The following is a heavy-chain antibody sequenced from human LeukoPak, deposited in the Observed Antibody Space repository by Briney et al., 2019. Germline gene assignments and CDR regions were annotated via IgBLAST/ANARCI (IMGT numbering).Heavy chain of an antibody. CDR1: GFTFSSYA. CDR2: ISGSGGGT. V-gene: IGHV3-23*01. D-gene: IGHD6-19*01. Sequence: GGSLRLSCAASGFTFSSYAMSWVRQAPGKGLEWVSAISGSGGGTYYADSVKGRFTISRDNSKNTLYLQMNSLRAEDTAVYYCAASVAGNYFDYWGQGTLVTVSS. CDR3: AASVAGNYFDY. J-gene: IGHJ4*02.